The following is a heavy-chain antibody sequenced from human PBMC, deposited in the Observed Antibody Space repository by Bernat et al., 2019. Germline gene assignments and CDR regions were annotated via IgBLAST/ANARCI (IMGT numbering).Heavy chain of an antibody. CDR3: ASVGSGRPDDY. J-gene: IGHJ4*02. CDR1: GFTFSSYE. V-gene: IGHV3-48*03. D-gene: IGHD6-19*01. CDR2: INSSGSTI. Sequence: EVQLVESGGGLVQPGGSLRLSCAASGFTFSSYEMNWVRQAPGKGLEWVSYINSSGSTIYYADSVKGRFTISRDNAKNSLYLQMNSLRAEDTAVYYCASVGSGRPDDYWGQGTLVTVSS.